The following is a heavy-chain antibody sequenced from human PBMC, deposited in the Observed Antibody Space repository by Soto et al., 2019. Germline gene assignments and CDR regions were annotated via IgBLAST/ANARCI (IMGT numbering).Heavy chain of an antibody. Sequence: GWTFCRSRRSPDHQETGKGLEWISYISSGGSTIYYADSVKGRFTISRDNPKNSLYLQMSSLRAEDTAVYYCGPLSTSPPLCNTRGQRTRVTVPS. CDR1: GWTFCRSR. J-gene: IGHJ4*01. CDR3: GPLSTSPPLCNT. CDR2: ISSGGSTI. D-gene: IGHD2-8*01. V-gene: IGHV3-48*01.